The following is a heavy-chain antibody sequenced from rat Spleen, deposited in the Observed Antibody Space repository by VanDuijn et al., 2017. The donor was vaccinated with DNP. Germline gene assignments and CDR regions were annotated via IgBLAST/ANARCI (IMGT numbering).Heavy chain of an antibody. CDR1: GFSLTSYN. J-gene: IGHJ4*01. CDR2: IWKHGAT. D-gene: IGHD4-3*01. CDR3: ARDLIIRDTTSAMDA. V-gene: IGHV2-41*01. Sequence: VQLQESGPGLVQPSQTLSLTCTVAGFSLTSYNVHWVREPPGKGLEWMGVIWKHGATRYNSALKSRLSFSKATSKSQVFLKLNSLQTEDTATYYCARDLIIRDTTSAMDAWGQGTSVTVSS.